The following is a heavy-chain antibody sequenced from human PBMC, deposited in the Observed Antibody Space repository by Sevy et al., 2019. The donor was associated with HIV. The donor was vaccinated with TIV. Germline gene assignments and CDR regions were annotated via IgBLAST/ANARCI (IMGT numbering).Heavy chain of an antibody. CDR3: ARSSSVAGTQPWFDY. CDR2: IYYSGST. Sequence: SETLSLTCTVSGGSISSSSYYWGWIRQPPGKGLEWIGSIYYSGSTYYNPSLKSRVTISVDTSKNQFSLKLSSVTAADMAVYYCARSSSVAGTQPWFDYWGQGTLVTVSS. D-gene: IGHD6-19*01. V-gene: IGHV4-39*01. J-gene: IGHJ4*02. CDR1: GGSISSSSYY.